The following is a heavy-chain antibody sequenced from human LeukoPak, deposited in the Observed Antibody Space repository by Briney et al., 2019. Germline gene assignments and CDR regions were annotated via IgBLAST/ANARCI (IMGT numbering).Heavy chain of an antibody. J-gene: IGHJ6*02. CDR2: INPSGGGT. D-gene: IGHD6-13*01. Sequence: ASVKVSCKASGYTFTSYYMHWVRQAPGQGLEWMGIINPSGGGTSYAQKFQGRVTMTRDTSTSTVYMELSSLRSEDTAVYYCAGPGIAASWTYGMDVWGQGTTVTVSS. CDR1: GYTFTSYY. V-gene: IGHV1-46*01. CDR3: AGPGIAASWTYGMDV.